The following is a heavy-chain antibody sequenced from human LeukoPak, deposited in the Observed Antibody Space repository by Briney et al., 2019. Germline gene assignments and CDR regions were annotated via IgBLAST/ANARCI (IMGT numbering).Heavy chain of an antibody. J-gene: IGHJ3*02. CDR2: ISSTSSTI. CDR1: GFTFSSYS. V-gene: IGHV3-48*02. CDR3: ARAAPYYYDSSGYSAFDS. D-gene: IGHD3-22*01. Sequence: GGSLRLSCAASGFTFSSYSMHWVRQAPGKGLEWVSYISSTSSTIYYADSVKGRFTISRDNAKNSLYLQMNSLRDEDTAVYYCARAAPYYYDSSGYSAFDSWGQGTMVTVSA.